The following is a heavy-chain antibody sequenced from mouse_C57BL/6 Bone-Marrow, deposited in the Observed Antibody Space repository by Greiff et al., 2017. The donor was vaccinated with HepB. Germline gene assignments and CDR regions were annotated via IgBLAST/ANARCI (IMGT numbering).Heavy chain of an antibody. CDR1: GYTFTSYT. V-gene: IGHV1-4*01. CDR2: INPSSGYT. Sequence: VQLQQSGAELARPGASVKMSCKASGYTFTSYTMHWVKQRPGQGLEWIGYINPSSGYTKYNQKFKDKATLTADKSSSTAYMQLSSLTSEDSAVYYCARGNYYGSYFDYWGQGTTLTVSS. CDR3: ARGNYYGSYFDY. D-gene: IGHD1-2*01. J-gene: IGHJ2*01.